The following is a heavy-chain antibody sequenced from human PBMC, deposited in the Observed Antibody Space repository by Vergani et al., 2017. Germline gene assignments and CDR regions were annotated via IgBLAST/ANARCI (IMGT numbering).Heavy chain of an antibody. J-gene: IGHJ5*02. Sequence: QLQLQESGPGLVKPSETLSLTCTVSGGSISSSSYYWGWIRQPPGKGLEWIGSIYYSGSTYYNPSLKSRVTISVDTSKNQFSLKLSSVTAADTAVYYCARVGDGYNPNWFDPWGQGTLVTVSS. D-gene: IGHD5-24*01. CDR1: GGSISSSSYY. V-gene: IGHV4-39*07. CDR3: ARVGDGYNPNWFDP. CDR2: IYYSGST.